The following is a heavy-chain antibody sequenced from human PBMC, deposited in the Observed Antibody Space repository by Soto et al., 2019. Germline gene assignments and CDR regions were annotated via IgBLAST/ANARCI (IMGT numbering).Heavy chain of an antibody. J-gene: IGHJ2*01. CDR2: IYYSGST. D-gene: IGHD6-19*01. CDR1: GGSISSSSYY. CDR3: ARRRIAVAGTRDWYFDL. Sequence: QLQLQESGPGLVKPSETLSLTCTVSGGSISSSSYYWGWIRQPPGKGLEWIGSIYYSGSTYYNPSLKSRVTISVDTSKNQFSLKLSSVTAADTAVYYCARRRIAVAGTRDWYFDLWGRGTLVTVSS. V-gene: IGHV4-39*01.